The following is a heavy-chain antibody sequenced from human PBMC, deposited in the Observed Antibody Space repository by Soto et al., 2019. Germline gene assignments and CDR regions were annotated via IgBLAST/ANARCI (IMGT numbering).Heavy chain of an antibody. CDR2: ISYDGSDK. CDR3: ARGPLLWGDV. Sequence: PVGSLRHSCAASGLTCSSYAMRWVRQATGKGLEWVALISYDGSDKDYADSVKGRFTISRDNSRNTLFLQMNSLRYEDTAVYYCARGPLLWGDVWGQGTTLTVSS. CDR1: GLTCSSYA. J-gene: IGHJ6*02. V-gene: IGHV3-30-3*01. D-gene: IGHD3-10*01.